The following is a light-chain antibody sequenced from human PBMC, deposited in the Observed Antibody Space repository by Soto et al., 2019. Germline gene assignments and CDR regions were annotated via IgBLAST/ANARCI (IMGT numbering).Light chain of an antibody. V-gene: IGLV2-23*01. CDR2: KGT. CDR3: CSSAPESTYI. J-gene: IGLJ1*01. Sequence: QSVLAQPASVSGSPGQSITSSCTGASDDVGAYNSVSWYHQLPHKAPQVILYKGTQRPSGVSSRFSGSTSGNAASLTISGLQADDEADYFCCSSAPESTYIFGTGTKVTVL. CDR1: SDDVGAYNS.